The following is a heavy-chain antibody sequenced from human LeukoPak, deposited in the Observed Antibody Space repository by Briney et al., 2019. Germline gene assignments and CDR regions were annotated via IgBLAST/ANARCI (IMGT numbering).Heavy chain of an antibody. Sequence: ASVKVSCKAPGDTFSSYAISWVRQAPGQGREWMGRIIPILGIANYAQKFQGRVTITADKSTSTAYMELSSLRSEDTAVYYCASGGLTNYYDSSGYYSHYYYYGMDVWGQGTTVTVSS. D-gene: IGHD3-22*01. CDR2: IIPILGIA. V-gene: IGHV1-69*04. CDR1: GDTFSSYA. CDR3: ASGGLTNYYDSSGYYSHYYYYGMDV. J-gene: IGHJ6*02.